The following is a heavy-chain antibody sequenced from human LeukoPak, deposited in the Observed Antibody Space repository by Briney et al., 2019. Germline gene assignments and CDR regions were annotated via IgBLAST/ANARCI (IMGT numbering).Heavy chain of an antibody. CDR1: GFSFSISE. J-gene: IGHJ4*02. CDR3: ARGGYDFWSGYSKPHYFDY. D-gene: IGHD3-3*01. Sequence: GGSLRLSCSASGFSFSISEIHWVRQAPGKGLEWVAVIWYDGSNKYYADSVKGRFTISRDNSKNTLYLQMNSLRAEDTAVYYCARGGYDFWSGYSKPHYFDYWGQGTLVTVSS. V-gene: IGHV3-33*08. CDR2: IWYDGSNK.